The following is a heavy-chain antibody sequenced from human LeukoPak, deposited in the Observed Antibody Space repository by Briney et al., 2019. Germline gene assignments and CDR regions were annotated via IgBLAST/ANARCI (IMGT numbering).Heavy chain of an antibody. J-gene: IGHJ4*02. CDR1: GFTFSSNW. D-gene: IGHD3-3*01. CDR3: ARDRWTTPIGGGSYPF. V-gene: IGHV3-7*03. CDR2: IKPDGSAE. Sequence: GGSLRLSCATSGFTFSSNWMSWVRHVPGRGLDWVANIKPDGSAEYYAASVKGRFTVSRDNAKNSLYLQMSSLRADDTAIYYCARDRWTTPIGGGSYPFWGQGTLVAVSS.